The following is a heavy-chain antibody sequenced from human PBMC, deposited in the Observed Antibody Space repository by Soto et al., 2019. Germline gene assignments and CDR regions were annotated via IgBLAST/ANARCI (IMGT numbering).Heavy chain of an antibody. J-gene: IGHJ4*02. D-gene: IGHD3-3*01. CDR1: GFSLTTSGVG. CDR3: AHRVLRTVFALVTTTALYFDF. CDR2: IYWDDDK. V-gene: IGHV2-5*02. Sequence: QITLNESGPTLVKPRQTLTLTCTFSGFSLTTSGVGVGWIRQSPGKAPEWLALIYWDDDKRYSPSLKSRLTTTKDTSKNQVVLTMAHLDPADTATYYCAHRVLRTVFALVTTTALYFDFWGQGTPVAVSS.